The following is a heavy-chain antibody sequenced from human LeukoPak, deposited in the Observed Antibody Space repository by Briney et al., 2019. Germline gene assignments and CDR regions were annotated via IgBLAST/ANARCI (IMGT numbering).Heavy chain of an antibody. CDR3: TRDTSIDSIGALRLFHY. V-gene: IGHV3-21*01. J-gene: IGHJ4*02. CDR1: GFTFSSYS. Sequence: GGSLRLSCAASGFTFSSYSMNWVRQAPGKGLEWVSSISSSSSYIYYADSVKGRFTISRDNAKNSLYLQMDSLRAEDTAMYYCTRDTSIDSIGALRLFHYWGQGTLVTVSS. CDR2: ISSSSSYI. D-gene: IGHD3-22*01.